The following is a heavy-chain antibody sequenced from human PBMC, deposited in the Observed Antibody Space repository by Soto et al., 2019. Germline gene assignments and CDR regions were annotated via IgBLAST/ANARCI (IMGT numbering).Heavy chain of an antibody. J-gene: IGHJ6*02. CDR3: ARAPYGDYGDYYYYGMDV. D-gene: IGHD4-17*01. V-gene: IGHV4-30-4*01. Sequence: SETLSLTCTVSGGSISSGDYYWSWIRQPPGKGLEWIGYIYYSGSTYYNPSLKSRVTISVDTSKNQFSLKLSSVTAADTAVYYCARAPYGDYGDYYYYGMDVWGQGTTVTAP. CDR1: GGSISSGDYY. CDR2: IYYSGST.